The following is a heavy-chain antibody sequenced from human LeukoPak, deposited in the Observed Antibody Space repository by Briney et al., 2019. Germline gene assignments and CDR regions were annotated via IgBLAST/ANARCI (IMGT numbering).Heavy chain of an antibody. CDR3: ARDSAPALAPTDY. CDR2: ISRSSSKM. Sequence: GESLRLSCAASGFSFSDYYMSWFRQAPGKGLEWVSYISRSSSKMRYADSVKGRFTVSRDNAKNSLYLQMNSLRAEDTAVYYCARDSAPALAPTDYWGQGTLVTVSP. J-gene: IGHJ4*02. D-gene: IGHD2-15*01. CDR1: GFSFSDYY. V-gene: IGHV3-11*06.